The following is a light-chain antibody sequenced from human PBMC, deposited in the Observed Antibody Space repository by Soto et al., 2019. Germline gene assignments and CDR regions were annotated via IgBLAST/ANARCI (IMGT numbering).Light chain of an antibody. Sequence: QLVLTQSPSASASLGASVKLTCTLSSGHSSYAIAWHQQQPEKGPRYLMKLNSDGSHSKGDGIPDRLSGSSSGAERYLTISSLQSEEGSDYYCQTWGTGIVVFGGGTKLTVL. J-gene: IGLJ2*01. V-gene: IGLV4-69*01. CDR3: QTWGTGIVV. CDR1: SGHSSYA. CDR2: LNSDGSH.